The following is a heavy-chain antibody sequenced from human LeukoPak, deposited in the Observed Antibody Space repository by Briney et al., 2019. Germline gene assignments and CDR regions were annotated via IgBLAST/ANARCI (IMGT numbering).Heavy chain of an antibody. J-gene: IGHJ4*02. V-gene: IGHV4-39*07. CDR2: IYYSGST. CDR3: ASLGGSSWPYFDY. D-gene: IGHD6-13*01. CDR1: GGSISSSGYY. Sequence: SETLSLTCTVSGGSISSSGYYWGWIRQPPGKGLEWIGSIYYSGSTYYNPSLKSRVTISVDTSKNQFSLKLSSVTAADTAVYYCASLGGSSWPYFDYWGQGTLVTVSS.